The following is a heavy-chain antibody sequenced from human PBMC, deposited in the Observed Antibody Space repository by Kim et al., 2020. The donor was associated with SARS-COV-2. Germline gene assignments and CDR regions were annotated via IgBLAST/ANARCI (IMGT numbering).Heavy chain of an antibody. CDR3: ARGRAYDL. J-gene: IGHJ2*01. CDR2: INHSGST. V-gene: IGHV4-34*01. Sequence: SETLSLTCAVYGGSFSGYYWSWIRQPPGKGLEWIGEINHSGSTNYNPSLKSRVTISVDTSKNQFSLKLSSVTAADTAVYYCARGRAYDLWGRGTLVTISS. D-gene: IGHD3-16*01. CDR1: GGSFSGYY.